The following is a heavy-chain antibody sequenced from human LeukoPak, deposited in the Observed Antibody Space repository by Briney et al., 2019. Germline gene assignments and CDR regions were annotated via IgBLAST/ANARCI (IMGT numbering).Heavy chain of an antibody. J-gene: IGHJ3*02. D-gene: IGHD2-15*01. V-gene: IGHV1-46*01. CDR3: ARDKPVVVAATQYPDAFDI. CDR1: GYTFTAYY. Sequence: ASVKVSCKASGYTFTAYYIHWVRQAPGQGLEWMGIINPSGGSTNYTQKFQGRVTMTRDMSTSTVYMELSSLRSEDTAVYYCARDKPVVVAATQYPDAFDIWGQGTMVTVSS. CDR2: INPSGGST.